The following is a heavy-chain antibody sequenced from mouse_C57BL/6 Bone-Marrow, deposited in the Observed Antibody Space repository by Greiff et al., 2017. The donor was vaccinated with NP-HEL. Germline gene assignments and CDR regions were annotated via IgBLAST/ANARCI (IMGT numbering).Heavy chain of an antibody. Sequence: VQLQQPGAELVKPGASVKLSCKASDYTFTSYWMHWVKQRPGQGLEWIGMIHPNSGSTNYNEKFKSKATLTVDKSSSTAYMQLSSLTSEDSAVYYCASRSSLRFDYWGQGTTLTVSS. CDR1: DYTFTSYW. J-gene: IGHJ2*01. V-gene: IGHV1-64*01. CDR3: ASRSSLRFDY. CDR2: IHPNSGST. D-gene: IGHD1-1*01.